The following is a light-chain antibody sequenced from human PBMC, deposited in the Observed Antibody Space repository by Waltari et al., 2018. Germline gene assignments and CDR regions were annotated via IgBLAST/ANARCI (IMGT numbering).Light chain of an antibody. Sequence: DIEMTQSPDSLAVSLGERATISCQSSQSLLYSSNNKNTLAWFQQKPGQPPKLLFYWASYRASGVPDRFSGSGSGTDFTLTISGLQAEDVAVYYCHQYYSKPLFGQGTKVEIK. CDR2: WAS. J-gene: IGKJ1*01. CDR1: QSLLYSSNNKNT. V-gene: IGKV4-1*01. CDR3: HQYYSKPL.